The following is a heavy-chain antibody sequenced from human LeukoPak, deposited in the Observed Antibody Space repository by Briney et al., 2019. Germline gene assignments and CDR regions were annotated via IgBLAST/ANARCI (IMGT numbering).Heavy chain of an antibody. CDR3: ARSKLRLGELSLYEAFDI. V-gene: IGHV7-4-1*02. CDR2: INTNTGNP. Sequence: GASVKVSCKASGYTFTSYAMNWVRQAPGQGLEWMGWINTNTGNPTYAQGFTGRFVFSLDTSVSTAYLQISSLKAEDTAVYYCARSKLRLGELSLYEAFDIWGQGTMVTVSS. J-gene: IGHJ3*02. D-gene: IGHD3-16*02. CDR1: GYTFTSYA.